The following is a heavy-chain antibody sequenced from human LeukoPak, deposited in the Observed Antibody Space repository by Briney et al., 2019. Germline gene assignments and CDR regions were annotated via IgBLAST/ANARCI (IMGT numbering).Heavy chain of an antibody. D-gene: IGHD1-26*01. Sequence: SDTLSLTCSVSDGSISSYYWSWIREPPGKGREWIGYIHSSGRTHYNPSLKSRVTTSLDTSKNQCSLKLSSVRAADTAVYYCARLGSYSDHWGQGTLVTVSS. CDR1: DGSISSYY. V-gene: IGHV4-4*09. CDR2: IHSSGRT. J-gene: IGHJ4*02. CDR3: ARLGSYSDH.